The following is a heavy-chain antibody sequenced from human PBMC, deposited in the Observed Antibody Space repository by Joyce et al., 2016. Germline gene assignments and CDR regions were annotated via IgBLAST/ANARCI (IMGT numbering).Heavy chain of an antibody. CDR3: ARNYYYYHGMDV. Sequence: EVQLIESGGGLVQPGGFLRLSCAASGFSFSDYWMHWVRQGPGKGLVWGARINSVGSTISYADSVKGRFTISRDSAKNTLYLQMKSLRAEDTAVYYCARNYYYYHGMDVWGQGTTVTVSS. CDR1: GFSFSDYW. CDR2: INSVGSTI. J-gene: IGHJ6*02. V-gene: IGHV3-74*01.